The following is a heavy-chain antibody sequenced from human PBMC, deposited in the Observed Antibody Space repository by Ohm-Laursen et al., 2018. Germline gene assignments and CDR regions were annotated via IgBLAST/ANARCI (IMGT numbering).Heavy chain of an antibody. Sequence: ASVKVSCKASGYTFTSYGISWVRQAPGQGLEWMGWISAYNGNTNYAQKLQGRVTMTTDTSTSTAYMELRSLRSDDTAVYYCARGITTILTGYYDAFDIWGQGTMVTVSS. V-gene: IGHV1-18*01. J-gene: IGHJ3*02. CDR1: GYTFTSYG. CDR3: ARGITTILTGYYDAFDI. D-gene: IGHD3-9*01. CDR2: ISAYNGNT.